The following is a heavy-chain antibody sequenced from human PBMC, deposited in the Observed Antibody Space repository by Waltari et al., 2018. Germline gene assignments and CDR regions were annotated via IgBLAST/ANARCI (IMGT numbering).Heavy chain of an antibody. CDR2: IKHSGST. D-gene: IGHD4-4*01. V-gene: IGHV4-34*01. Sequence: QVQLQLWGAGLLKPSETLSLTCAVYGGSFSGYYWSWIRQPPGKGLEWIGEIKHSGSTNYNPSLKSRVTISVDTSKNQFSLKLSSVTAADTAVYYCSVTTTVIRYYYYGMDVWGQGTTVTVSS. J-gene: IGHJ6*02. CDR1: GGSFSGYY. CDR3: SVTTTVIRYYYYGMDV.